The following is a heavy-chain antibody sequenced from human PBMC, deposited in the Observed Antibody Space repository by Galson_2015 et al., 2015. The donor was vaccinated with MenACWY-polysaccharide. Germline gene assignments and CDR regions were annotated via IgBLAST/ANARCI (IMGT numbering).Heavy chain of an antibody. V-gene: IGHV3-21*01. CDR2: IGNSPTYI. J-gene: IGHJ3*01. CDR1: GFTLSTYR. D-gene: IGHD2/OR15-2a*01. CDR3: AIHYFYEPSRTWEGAFDV. Sequence: SLRLSCAASGFTLSTYRMNWVRQAPGKGLEWVSSIGNSPTYIYYADSVKGRFTISRDNAKNSLYLQMNSLRVDDTAIYYCAIHYFYEPSRTWEGAFDVWGQGTMATVSS.